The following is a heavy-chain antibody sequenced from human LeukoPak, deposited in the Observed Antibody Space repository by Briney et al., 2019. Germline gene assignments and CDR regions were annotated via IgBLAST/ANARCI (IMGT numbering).Heavy chain of an antibody. CDR2: IIPFLGTT. CDR3: ASGPYRDNWFDP. V-gene: IGHV1-69*08. D-gene: IGHD5-12*01. Sequence: SVKVSCKASGGVFTTYTMSWVRQAPGQGLEWMGSIIPFLGTTNYAQRFQGRVTITADESTSTAYMELSSLRSEDTAVYYCASGPYRDNWFDPWGQGTLVTVSS. J-gene: IGHJ5*02. CDR1: GGVFTTYT.